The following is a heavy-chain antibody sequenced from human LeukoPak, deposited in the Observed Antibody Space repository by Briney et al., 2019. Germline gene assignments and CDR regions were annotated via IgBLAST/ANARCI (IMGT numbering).Heavy chain of an antibody. Sequence: ASVKVSCKASGYTFTSYGISWVRQAPGQGLEWMGWISAYNGNTNYAQKLQGRVTMTTDTSTSTAYMELRSLRSDDTAVYYCAREGDSYGDYPRRFDPWGQGTLVTVSS. J-gene: IGHJ5*02. CDR3: AREGDSYGDYPRRFDP. CDR2: ISAYNGNT. D-gene: IGHD4-17*01. V-gene: IGHV1-18*01. CDR1: GYTFTSYG.